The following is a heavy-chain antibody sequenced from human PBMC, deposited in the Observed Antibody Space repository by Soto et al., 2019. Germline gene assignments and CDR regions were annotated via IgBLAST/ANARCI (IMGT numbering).Heavy chain of an antibody. CDR3: ARAPLGCGGDCYFNWFDP. Sequence: SVKVSCKASGGTFSSYAISWVRQAPGQGLEWMGRIIPIFGTANYAQKFQGRVTITADESTSTAYMELSSLRSEDTAVYYCARAPLGCGGDCYFNWFDPWGQGTLVTVSS. D-gene: IGHD2-21*02. J-gene: IGHJ5*02. CDR1: GGTFSSYA. CDR2: IIPIFGTA. V-gene: IGHV1-69*13.